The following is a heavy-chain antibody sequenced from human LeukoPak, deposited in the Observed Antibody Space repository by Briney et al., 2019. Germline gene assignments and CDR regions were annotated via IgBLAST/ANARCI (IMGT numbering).Heavy chain of an antibody. CDR2: IYYTGST. J-gene: IGHJ4*03. Sequence: SETLSLTCTVSGGSISSSSYYWGWIRQPPGKGLEWLGRIYYTGSTTYNPSLRSRVFMSVDTSKSQFFLRLNSVTAADTAVYYCARHRYYVNFGEYIDYWGQGTLVSVSS. D-gene: IGHD3-10*01. CDR3: ARHRYYVNFGEYIDY. CDR1: GGSISSSSYY. V-gene: IGHV4-39*01.